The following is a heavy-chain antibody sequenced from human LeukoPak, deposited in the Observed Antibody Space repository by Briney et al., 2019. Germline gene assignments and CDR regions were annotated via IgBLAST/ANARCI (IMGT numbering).Heavy chain of an antibody. CDR3: AKPGDYGDYVHYFAS. D-gene: IGHD4-17*01. CDR2: ITGSGSSA. CDR1: GFTFSSYA. J-gene: IGHJ4*02. V-gene: IGHV3-23*01. Sequence: GGSLRLSCAASGFTFSSYAMNWVRQTPGKGLEWVSAITGSGSSAFYADSAKGRFTISRDNSKSTLYLQMSSMRAEDTALYYCAKPGDYGDYVHYFASWGQGTIVTVSS.